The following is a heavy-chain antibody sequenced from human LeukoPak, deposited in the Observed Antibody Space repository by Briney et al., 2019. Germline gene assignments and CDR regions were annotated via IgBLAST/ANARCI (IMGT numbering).Heavy chain of an antibody. CDR1: GYSFTSCW. D-gene: IGHD3-22*01. V-gene: IGHV5-51*01. Sequence: GESLKISCKGSGYSFTSCWIGWVRQMPGKGLEWMGIIYPGDSDTRYSPSFQGQVTISADKSISTAYLQWSSLKASDTAMYYCARHGVDDYYDSSGYGTQYYFDYWGQGTLVTVSS. J-gene: IGHJ4*02. CDR3: ARHGVDDYYDSSGYGTQYYFDY. CDR2: IYPGDSDT.